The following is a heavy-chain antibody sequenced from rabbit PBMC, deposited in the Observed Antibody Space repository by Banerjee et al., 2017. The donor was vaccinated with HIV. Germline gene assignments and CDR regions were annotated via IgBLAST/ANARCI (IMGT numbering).Heavy chain of an antibody. J-gene: IGHJ6*01. Sequence: GKGLEWIGCISAGSSGTTYYASWAKGRFTISKTSSTTVTLQMTSLTAADTATYFCARDDAGVVGYDWDLWGQGTLVTVS. D-gene: IGHD4-2*01. CDR3: ARDDAGVVGYDWDL. CDR2: ISAGSSGTT. V-gene: IGHV1S40*01.